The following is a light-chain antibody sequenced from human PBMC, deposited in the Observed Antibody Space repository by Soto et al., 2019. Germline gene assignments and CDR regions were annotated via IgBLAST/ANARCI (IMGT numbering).Light chain of an antibody. Sequence: QSVLTQPPSASGTPGQRVTISCSGSSSNIGSNYVYWYQQLPGTAPKLLIFSNNQRPSGVPDRFSGSKSGTSASLAISGLRSEDEAYYYCAAWDDSLSVHVVFGGGTKLTVL. CDR1: SSNIGSNY. J-gene: IGLJ2*01. V-gene: IGLV1-47*02. CDR2: SNN. CDR3: AAWDDSLSVHVV.